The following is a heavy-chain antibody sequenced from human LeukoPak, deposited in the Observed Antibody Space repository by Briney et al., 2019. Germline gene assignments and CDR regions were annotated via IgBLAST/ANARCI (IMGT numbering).Heavy chain of an antibody. CDR3: ARGEAVAAATGGWFDP. CDR2: INPNSGDT. CDR1: GYTFTAYY. D-gene: IGHD6-19*01. V-gene: IGHV1-2*02. Sequence: ASVKVSCKASGYTFTAYYVHWVRQAPGQGLEWMGWINPNSGDTNYVPQFQGSVSMPRDTSISTAYMELSRLRSDDAAVYYCARGEAVAAATGGWFDPWGQGTLVTVSS. J-gene: IGHJ5*02.